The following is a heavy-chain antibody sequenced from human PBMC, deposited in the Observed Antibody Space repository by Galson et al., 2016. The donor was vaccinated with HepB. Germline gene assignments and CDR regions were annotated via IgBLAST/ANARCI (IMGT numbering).Heavy chain of an antibody. CDR1: GYSFTSHS. Sequence: SAKVSCKASGYSFTSHSISWVRQAPGQGLERMGYVTTYSGDTYYAPNPQGRVTMTTDTSTRTAYMELRSLRSDDAAVYYRARDLDNYGSGSDYWGQGTMVTVSS. J-gene: IGHJ4*02. V-gene: IGHV1-18*01. CDR2: VTTYSGDT. D-gene: IGHD3-10*01. CDR3: ARDLDNYGSGSDY.